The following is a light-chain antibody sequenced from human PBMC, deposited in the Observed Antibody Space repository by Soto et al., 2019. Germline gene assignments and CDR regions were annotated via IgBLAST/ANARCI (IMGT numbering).Light chain of an antibody. CDR3: QQSYSTPPT. CDR2: AAS. CDR1: QSISSY. J-gene: IGKJ1*01. V-gene: IGKV1-39*01. Sequence: DIQMTQSPSSLSASVGDRVTITCRASQSISSYLNWYQQKPGKAPKLLIYAASSLQSGVPSRFSGSGSGTDFTLTISSLQPEDFANYYCQQSYSTPPTFGKGTKV.